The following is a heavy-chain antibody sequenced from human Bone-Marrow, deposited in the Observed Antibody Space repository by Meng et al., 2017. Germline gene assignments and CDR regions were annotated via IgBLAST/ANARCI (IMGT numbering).Heavy chain of an antibody. CDR3: ATRGDHGVHYFDY. CDR2: IWYDGSNK. J-gene: IGHJ4*02. V-gene: IGHV3-33*01. D-gene: IGHD2-21*02. Sequence: GESLKISCAASGFTFSSYGMHWVRQAPGKGLEWVAVIWYDGSNKYYADSVKGRFTISRDNSKNALFLQMNSLRAEDTAVYYCATRGDHGVHYFDYWGQGTLVTVSS. CDR1: GFTFSSYG.